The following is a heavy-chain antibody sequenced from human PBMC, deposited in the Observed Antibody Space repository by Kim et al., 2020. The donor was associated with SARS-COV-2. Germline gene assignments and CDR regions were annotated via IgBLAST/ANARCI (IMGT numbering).Heavy chain of an antibody. CDR2: ISAYNGNT. J-gene: IGHJ4*02. CDR1: GYTFTSYG. CDR3: ARDAARNYDSSGYDDY. D-gene: IGHD3-22*01. Sequence: ASVKVSCKASGYTFTSYGISWVRQAPGQGLEWMGWISAYNGNTNYAQKLQGRVTMTTDTSTSTAYMELRSLRSDDTAVYYCARDAARNYDSSGYDDYWGQGTLVTVSS. V-gene: IGHV1-18*01.